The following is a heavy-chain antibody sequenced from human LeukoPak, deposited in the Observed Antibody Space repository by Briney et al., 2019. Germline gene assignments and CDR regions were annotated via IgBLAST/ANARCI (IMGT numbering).Heavy chain of an antibody. CDR3: ARVAEDYYDSSGYSYCFDY. J-gene: IGHJ4*02. V-gene: IGHV4-59*12. D-gene: IGHD3-22*01. Sequence: SETLSLTCTVSGGSISSYYWSWIRQPPGKGLEWIGYISYSGSTNYNPSLKSRVTISVDTSKNQFSLKLSSVTAADTAVYYCARVAEDYYDSSGYSYCFDYWGQGTLVTVSS. CDR2: ISYSGST. CDR1: GGSISSYY.